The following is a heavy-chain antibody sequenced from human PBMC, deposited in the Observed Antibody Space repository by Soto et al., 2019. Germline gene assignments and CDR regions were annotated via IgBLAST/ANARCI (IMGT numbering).Heavy chain of an antibody. D-gene: IGHD2-21*02. V-gene: IGHV1-2*02. CDR2: IFPKSGAT. Sequence: LVQSGADVKKPGASVKVSCKASGYTFTAYYIHWVRQAPGQGLEWMGWIFPKSGATNFAQNFQGKPTMTRDTSISTIYLEINKLRSDDTAVYYCARRMVTTDYWYFDLWGRGTLVTVSS. CDR1: GYTFTAYY. CDR3: ARRMVTTDYWYFDL. J-gene: IGHJ2*01.